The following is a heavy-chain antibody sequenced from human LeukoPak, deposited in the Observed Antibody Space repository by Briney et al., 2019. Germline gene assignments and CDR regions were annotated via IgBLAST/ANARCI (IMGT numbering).Heavy chain of an antibody. V-gene: IGHV3-64*01. Sequence: PGGSLRLSCAASGFTFSSYAMHWVRQAPGKGLEYVSAISSNGGSTYYANSVKGRFTISRDNSENTLYLQMGSLRAEDMAVYYCARDGDILTGSSYYYYYYMDVWGKGTTVTVSS. J-gene: IGHJ6*03. CDR1: GFTFSSYA. CDR2: ISSNGGST. CDR3: ARDGDILTGSSYYYYYYMDV. D-gene: IGHD3-9*01.